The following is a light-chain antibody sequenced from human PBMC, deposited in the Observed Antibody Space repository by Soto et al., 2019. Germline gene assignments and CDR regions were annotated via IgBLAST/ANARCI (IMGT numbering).Light chain of an antibody. CDR2: GAS. V-gene: IGKV3-15*01. Sequence: EIVLTQSPASLSVSPGESATLSCRAVQSVSSNLAWYQHKPGQAPRLLIFGASTRATGIPARFSGSGSGTEFTLTISRLQSEYFAVYYCQQYNNWPPWTFGQGTKVEIK. CDR3: QQYNNWPPWT. CDR1: QSVSSN. J-gene: IGKJ1*01.